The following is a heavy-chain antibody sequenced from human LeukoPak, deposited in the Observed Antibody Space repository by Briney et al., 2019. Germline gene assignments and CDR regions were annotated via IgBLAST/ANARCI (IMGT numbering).Heavy chain of an antibody. CDR1: GGSFSSGDYY. J-gene: IGHJ4*02. V-gene: IGHV4-30-4*08. CDR3: AGSSSTGCCDFDY. CDR2: LYYSWST. D-gene: IGHD2-2*01. Sequence: KTSETLSLTCTVSGGSFSSGDYYWSWIRPPPGQDLEWVVNLYYSWSTYYNPSLKSRVTISVDTSKNQFSLKLSSVTAADTAVYYCAGSSSTGCCDFDYWGQGTLVTVSS.